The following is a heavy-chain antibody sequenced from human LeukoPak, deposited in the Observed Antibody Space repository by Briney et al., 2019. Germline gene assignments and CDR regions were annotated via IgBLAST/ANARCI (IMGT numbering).Heavy chain of an antibody. CDR1: GFTFSSHW. CDR3: AREGSTVTTEAYYYYYYGMDV. V-gene: IGHV3-7*01. D-gene: IGHD4-17*01. CDR2: IKQDGSEK. J-gene: IGHJ6*02. Sequence: GGSLRLSCAASGFTFSSHWLSGVRQAPGKGLGWVANIKQDGSEKYYVDSVKGRFTISRDNAQNSQYMQMNSLRAEGTAVYYCAREGSTVTTEAYYYYYYGMDVWGQGTTFTVSS.